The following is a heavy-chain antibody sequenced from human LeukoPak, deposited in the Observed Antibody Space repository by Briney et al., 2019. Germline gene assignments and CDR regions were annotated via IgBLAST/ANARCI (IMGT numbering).Heavy chain of an antibody. CDR1: GFTFSSYA. CDR2: ISSSSSYI. CDR3: ASDSGSYY. V-gene: IGHV3-21*01. D-gene: IGHD1-26*01. Sequence: GGSLRLSCAASGFTFSSYAMSWVRQAPGEGLEWVSSISSSSSYIYYADSVKGRFTISRDNAKNSLYLQMNSLRAEDTAVYYCASDSGSYYWGQGTLVTVSS. J-gene: IGHJ4*02.